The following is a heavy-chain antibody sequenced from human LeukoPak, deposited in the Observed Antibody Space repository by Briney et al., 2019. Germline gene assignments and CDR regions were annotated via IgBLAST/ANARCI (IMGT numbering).Heavy chain of an antibody. D-gene: IGHD2-21*01. CDR2: IYSDVRRI. J-gene: IGHJ4*02. Sequence: GRSLRPSCAASGFTFSDYWMHWVRQAPGKGLEWVARIYSDVRRIKYADSVKGRFTISRDNAKNTLYLQMNALRVEDTAVYYCATSPVISRDWGQGTLVTVSS. CDR1: GFTFSDYW. CDR3: ATSPVISRD. V-gene: IGHV3-74*03.